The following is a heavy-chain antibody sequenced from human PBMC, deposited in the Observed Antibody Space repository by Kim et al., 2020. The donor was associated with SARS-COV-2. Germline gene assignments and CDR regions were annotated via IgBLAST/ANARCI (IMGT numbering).Heavy chain of an antibody. CDR2: ISAGSGGI. Sequence: GGSLRLSCAVSGFTFSSYAMSWVRQAPGKGPEWISAISAGSGGIYYADSVKGRFTISRDNSKNTLSLQMNGLRTEDTAVYCCAKERLPAVGGVIQEKGYFDYWGQGSLVTVSA. V-gene: IGHV3-23*01. CDR3: AKERLPAVGGVIQEKGYFDY. J-gene: IGHJ4*02. D-gene: IGHD3-10*01. CDR1: GFTFSSYA.